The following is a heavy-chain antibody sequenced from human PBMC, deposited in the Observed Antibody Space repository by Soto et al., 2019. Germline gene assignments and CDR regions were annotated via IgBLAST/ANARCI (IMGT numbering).Heavy chain of an antibody. CDR1: GYSFASYW. D-gene: IGHD2-21*01. Sequence: GESLKISCQGSGYSFASYWIGWVRQMPGKDLEWMGIIYPGDSDTRYSPSFQGQVTISADTSINTAYLQWTSLKASDTAMYYCARSIVSGLMFPPGLDVWGQGTTVTVSS. J-gene: IGHJ6*02. V-gene: IGHV5-51*01. CDR2: IYPGDSDT. CDR3: ARSIVSGLMFPPGLDV.